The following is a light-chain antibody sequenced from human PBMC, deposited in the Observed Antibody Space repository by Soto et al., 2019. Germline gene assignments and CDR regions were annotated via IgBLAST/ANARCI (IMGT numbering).Light chain of an antibody. CDR1: QSVSSY. CDR2: DAS. J-gene: IGKJ5*01. V-gene: IGKV3-11*01. CDR3: QQHTNWPPSIT. Sequence: EIVLTQSPATLSLSPGERATFSCRASQSVSSYLAWFQQKPGQAPRLLIYDASHRATGIAARFSGSGSRTDFPLTISSLEPEDFAVYYCQQHTNWPPSITFGQGTRLEIK.